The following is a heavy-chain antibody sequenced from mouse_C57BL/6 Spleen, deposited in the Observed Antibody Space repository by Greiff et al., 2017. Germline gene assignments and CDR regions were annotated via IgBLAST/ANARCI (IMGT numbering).Heavy chain of an antibody. CDR3: ARSGGRPPFDD. CDR1: GYTFTSYW. J-gene: IGHJ2*01. V-gene: IGHV1-69*01. CDR2: IDPSDSYT. Sequence: QVQLQQPGAELVMPGASVKLSCKASGYTFTSYWLNWVKQRPGPGLEWIGEIDPSDSYTNYNQKFKGKSTLTVDKSSSTAYMQLSSLTSEDSAVYYCARSGGRPPFDDWGQGTTLTVSS. D-gene: IGHD3-1*01.